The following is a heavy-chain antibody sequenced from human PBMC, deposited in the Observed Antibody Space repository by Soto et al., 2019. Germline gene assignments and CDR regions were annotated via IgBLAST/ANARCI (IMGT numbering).Heavy chain of an antibody. J-gene: IGHJ3*01. Sequence: DVQLVESGGGLIQPGESLRLSCAAFGLTISGKKYVAWVRQAPGKGLEWVSALYDVDGSFYAHSVTGRFTTSSDSSKTTVYLKMNDLRPDDTAVYYCATWHEREHAFDVWGQGTTVTISS. CDR1: GLTISGKKY. CDR2: LYDVDGS. CDR3: ATWHEREHAFDV. V-gene: IGHV3-53*01. D-gene: IGHD1-1*01.